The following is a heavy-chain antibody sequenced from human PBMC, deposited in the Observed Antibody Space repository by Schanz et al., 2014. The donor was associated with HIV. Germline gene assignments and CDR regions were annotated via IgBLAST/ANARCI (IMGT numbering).Heavy chain of an antibody. Sequence: EVQLLESGGGLVQPGGSLRLSCAASGFAFSNYAMSWVRQAPGKGLEWVSSITESGGRTYYADSVNGRFTISRDNAKNTLYLQMNSLRAEDTAVYYCVRLMSSDYDFYHYGMDVWGQGTTVIVSS. CDR1: GFAFSNYA. V-gene: IGHV3-23*01. CDR3: VRLMSSDYDFYHYGMDV. J-gene: IGHJ6*02. CDR2: ITESGGRT. D-gene: IGHD4-17*01.